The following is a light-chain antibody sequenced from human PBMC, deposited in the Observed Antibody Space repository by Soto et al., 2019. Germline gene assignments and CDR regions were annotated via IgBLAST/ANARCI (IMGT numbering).Light chain of an antibody. V-gene: IGLV2-23*01. J-gene: IGLJ2*01. CDR3: CSYATPML. CDR2: EAS. CDR1: SSDVGSYNL. Sequence: QSALTQTASVSGSPGQSITISCTGTSSDVGSYNLVSWYQQHPGKAPKLIIYEASERPSGVSHRFAGSKSGNTASLTISGLQAEDEADYYCCSYATPMLFGGGTKLPVL.